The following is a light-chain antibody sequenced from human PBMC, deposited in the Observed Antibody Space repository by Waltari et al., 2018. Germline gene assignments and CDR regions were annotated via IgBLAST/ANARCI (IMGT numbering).Light chain of an antibody. CDR1: QSVLYSSNNRNY. Sequence: DIVMTQSPDSLAVSLGERATINCKSSQSVLYSSNNRNYLTWYQQKQGQPPKLLIYWASIRESGVPDRFSGSGSGTDFTLTISSLQAEDVAVYYCQQYYTTPLTFGGGTKVEIK. J-gene: IGKJ4*01. V-gene: IGKV4-1*01. CDR3: QQYYTTPLT. CDR2: WAS.